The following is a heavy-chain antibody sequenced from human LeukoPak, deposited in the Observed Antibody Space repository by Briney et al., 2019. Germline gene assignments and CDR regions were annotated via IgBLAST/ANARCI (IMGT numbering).Heavy chain of an antibody. CDR3: ARDDGTGGRGWYYYYVDV. D-gene: IGHD6-19*01. CDR1: GGSISSSSYY. V-gene: IGHV4-39*07. Sequence: PSETLSLTCTVSGGSISSSSYYWGWIRQPPGKGLEWIGSIYYSGSTYYNPSLKSRVTISVDTSKNQFSPKLSSVTAADTAVYYCARDDGTGGRGWYYYYVDVWGKGTTVTVSS. J-gene: IGHJ6*03. CDR2: IYYSGST.